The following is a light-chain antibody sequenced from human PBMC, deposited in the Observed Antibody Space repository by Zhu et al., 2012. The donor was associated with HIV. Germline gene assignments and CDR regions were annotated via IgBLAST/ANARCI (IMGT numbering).Light chain of an antibody. J-gene: IGKJ1*01. CDR2: KAS. CDR1: QSVSSW. V-gene: IGKV1-5*03. CDR3: LQYNNLWT. Sequence: EIQMTQSPSTLSASVGDRVTITCRASQSVSSWLAWYQQKPGKAPRLLIFKASNLENGVPSRFSGSHSGTQFALTINSLQPVDSATYYCLQYNNLWTFGPGTKVEIK.